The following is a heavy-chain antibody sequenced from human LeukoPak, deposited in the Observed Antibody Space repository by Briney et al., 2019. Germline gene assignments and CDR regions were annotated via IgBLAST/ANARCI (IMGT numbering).Heavy chain of an antibody. CDR2: INHSGST. V-gene: IGHV4-34*01. CDR1: GGSFSGYY. D-gene: IGHD5-18*01. CDR3: ARGRVDTAMVTEAFDI. J-gene: IGHJ3*02. Sequence: SETLSLTCAVYGGSFSGYYWSWIRQPPGKGLEWIGEINHSGSTNYNPSLKSRVTISVDTSKNQFSLKLSSVTAADTAVYYCARGRVDTAMVTEAFDIWGQGTMVTVPS.